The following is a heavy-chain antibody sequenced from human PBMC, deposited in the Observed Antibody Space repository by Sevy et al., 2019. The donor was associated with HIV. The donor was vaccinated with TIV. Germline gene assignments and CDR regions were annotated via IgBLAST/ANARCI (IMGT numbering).Heavy chain of an antibody. Sequence: GGSLRLSCEASAFTFKSYAMTWVRQAPGKGLEWISSISGSGGDTKYADSVKGRFTISRDNSKNTLYLQMNSLRAEDTAVYYCAKDQGDYIWGTYRHWGQGTLVTVSS. D-gene: IGHD3-16*02. J-gene: IGHJ4*02. CDR2: ISGSGGDT. CDR1: AFTFKSYA. CDR3: AKDQGDYIWGTYRH. V-gene: IGHV3-23*01.